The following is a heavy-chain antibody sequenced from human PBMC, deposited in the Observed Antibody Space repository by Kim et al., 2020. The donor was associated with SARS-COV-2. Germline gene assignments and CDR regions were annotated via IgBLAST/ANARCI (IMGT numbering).Heavy chain of an antibody. Sequence: SETLSLTCAVSGASISTNNWWSWVRQSPGKGLEWIGDMYHRGSTTYNPSLKGRVTISMDTSKNQVFLTLNSVTAADTAVYYCARDVCGSRECYMVNWF. CDR3: ARDVCGSRECYMVNWF. CDR1: GASISTNNW. J-gene: IGHJ5*01. V-gene: IGHV4-4*02. CDR2: MYHRGST. D-gene: IGHD2-2*01.